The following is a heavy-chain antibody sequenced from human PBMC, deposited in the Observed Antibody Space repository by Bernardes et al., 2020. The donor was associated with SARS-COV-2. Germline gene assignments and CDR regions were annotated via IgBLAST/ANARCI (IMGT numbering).Heavy chain of an antibody. CDR1: GGSIRSGTYH. D-gene: IGHD3-22*01. CDR3: AAFSSGRAGVS. Sequence: LSLTCSISGGSIRSGTYHWTWIRQPAGKGLEWIGRIYTNGDTNYNPTLKSRVTISLDMSKNQFSLNLSSVTAADTAVYFCAAFSSGRAGVSWDQGTLVTVSS. CDR2: IYTNGDT. V-gene: IGHV4-61*02. J-gene: IGHJ5*02.